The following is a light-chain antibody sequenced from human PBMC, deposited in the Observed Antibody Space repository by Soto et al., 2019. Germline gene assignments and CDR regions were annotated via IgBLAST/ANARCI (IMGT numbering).Light chain of an antibody. CDR1: SGSIASNY. CDR2: EDN. CDR3: QSYDSDNQV. J-gene: IGLJ3*02. Sequence: NFMLTQPHSVSASPGKTVTISCTRSSGSIASNYVQWYQQRPGSSPTTVIYEDNQRPSGVPDRFSGSIDSSSNSASLTISGLKTEDEADYYCQSYDSDNQVFGGGTKLTV. V-gene: IGLV6-57*01.